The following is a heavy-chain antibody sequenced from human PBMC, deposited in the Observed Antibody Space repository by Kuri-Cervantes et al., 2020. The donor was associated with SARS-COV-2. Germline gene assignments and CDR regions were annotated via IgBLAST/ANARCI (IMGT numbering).Heavy chain of an antibody. D-gene: IGHD2-2*01. CDR2: ISYDGSNK. V-gene: IGHV3-30*03. CDR3: ARGRCSSTSCRVGRGAFDI. J-gene: IGHJ3*02. Sequence: GGSLRLSCAASGFTFSSYDIHWVRQAPGKGLEWVAVISYDGSNKYYADSVKGRFTISRDNSKNTLYLQMNSLRAEDTAVYYCARGRCSSTSCRVGRGAFDIWGQGTMVTVSS. CDR1: GFTFSSYD.